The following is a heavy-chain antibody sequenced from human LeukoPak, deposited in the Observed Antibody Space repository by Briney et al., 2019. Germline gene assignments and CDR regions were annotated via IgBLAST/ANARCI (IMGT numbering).Heavy chain of an antibody. V-gene: IGHV4-34*01. CDR2: INHSGST. CDR3: ARGRDSSGYYSPYFDY. Sequence: SETLSLTCAVYGGSFSGYYWSWIRQPPGKGLEWIGQINHSGSTNYNPSLKSRVTISVDTSKNQFSLKLSSVTAADTAVYYCARGRDSSGYYSPYFDYWGQGALVAVSS. J-gene: IGHJ4*02. D-gene: IGHD3-22*01. CDR1: GGSFSGYY.